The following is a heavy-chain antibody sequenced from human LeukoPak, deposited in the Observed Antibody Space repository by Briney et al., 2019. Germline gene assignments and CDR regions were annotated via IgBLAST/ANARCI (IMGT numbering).Heavy chain of an antibody. J-gene: IGHJ4*02. V-gene: IGHV3-23*01. CDR3: AKDDDGHHHGVDH. CDR1: GFIVSSYA. CDR2: IGYSDGDT. D-gene: IGHD4-17*01. Sequence: GGSLRLSCAVSGFIVSSYAMTWARQAPGKGLECVSAIGYSDGDTYYADSVKGRFTISRDNSMNTLYLQMSNLRADDTALYYCAKDDDGHHHGVDHWGQGTLVTVSS.